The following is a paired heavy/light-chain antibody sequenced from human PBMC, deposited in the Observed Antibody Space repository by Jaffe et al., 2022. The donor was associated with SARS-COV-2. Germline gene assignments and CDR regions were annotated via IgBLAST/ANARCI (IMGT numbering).Light chain of an antibody. J-gene: IGLJ2*01. CDR1: ALPKQY. CDR2: KDS. CDR3: QSADSSGTKV. Sequence: SYELTQPPSVSVSPGQTARITCSADALPKQYAYWYQQKPGQAPVLVIYKDSERPSGIPERFSGSSSGTTVTLTISGVQAEDEADYYCQSADSSGTKVFGGGTKLTVL. V-gene: IGLV3-25*03.
Heavy chain of an antibody. CDR2: INTNTGNP. Sequence: QVQLVQSGSELKKPGASVKVSCKASGYTFTSYAMNWVRQAPGQGLEWMGWINTNTGNPTYAQGFTGRFVFSLDTSVSTAYLQISSLKAEDTAVYYCARDRGDRAGLEGPCSGGSCYSGGYYYYYMDVWGKGTTVTVSS. J-gene: IGHJ6*03. CDR1: GYTFTSYA. V-gene: IGHV7-4-1*02. D-gene: IGHD2-15*01. CDR3: ARDRGDRAGLEGPCSGGSCYSGGYYYYYMDV.